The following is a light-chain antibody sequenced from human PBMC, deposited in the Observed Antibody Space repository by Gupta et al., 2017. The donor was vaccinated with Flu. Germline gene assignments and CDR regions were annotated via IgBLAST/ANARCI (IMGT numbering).Light chain of an antibody. CDR2: GAS. Sequence: GDGAPLSCRASQNIGNYLTWYQQKPGQPPSLLIYGASSRPTGIPARFSGSGSVTEFTLTISSLQSDDFAIYYCQQYCNCPFTFGHGTKVDIK. V-gene: IGKV3-15*01. CDR3: QQYCNCPFT. J-gene: IGKJ3*01. CDR1: QNIGNY.